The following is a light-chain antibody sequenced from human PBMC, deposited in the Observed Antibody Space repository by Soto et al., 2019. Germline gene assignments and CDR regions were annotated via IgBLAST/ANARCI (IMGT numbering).Light chain of an antibody. CDR3: QQYASYTLS. CDR1: QTLNTW. V-gene: IGKV1-5*01. J-gene: IGKJ4*01. Sequence: DIQMTQSPPTLSASAGDRVAITCRASQTLNTWLAWYQQKPGKAPKLLIRDGTHWETGVPSRFTGSGSGTEFILPITSLLPDDIFTYYCQQYASYTLSFGGGTKVEIK. CDR2: DGT.